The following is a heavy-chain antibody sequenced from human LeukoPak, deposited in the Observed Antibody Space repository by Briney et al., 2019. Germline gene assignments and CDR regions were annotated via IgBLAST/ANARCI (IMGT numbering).Heavy chain of an antibody. CDR3: TTILKWELRYYFDI. Sequence: PGGSLRLSCATSGFTFTSAWLSWVRQVPGKGLEWVGRIRPKTDAEATDYAALVKGRFTVSRDDSTSTLYLQMNSLKTEDAAVYYCTTILKWELRYYFDIWGQGTLVTVSS. J-gene: IGHJ4*02. CDR2: IRPKTDAEAT. CDR1: GFTFTSAW. V-gene: IGHV3-15*01. D-gene: IGHD1-26*01.